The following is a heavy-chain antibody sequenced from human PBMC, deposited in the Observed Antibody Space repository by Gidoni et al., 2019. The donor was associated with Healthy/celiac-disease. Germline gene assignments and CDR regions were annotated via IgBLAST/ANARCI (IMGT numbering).Heavy chain of an antibody. D-gene: IGHD4-17*01. V-gene: IGHV4-34*01. CDR3: ARGFVGDGIYGDGWSGQPAVDYYYGMDV. J-gene: IGHJ6*02. Sequence: QVQLQQWGAGLLKPSETLSLTCAVYGGSFSGSYLSWFRQPPGKGLEWIGEINHSGSTNYNPSLKSRVTISVDTSKNQFSLKLSSVTAADTAVYYCARGFVGDGIYGDGWSGQPAVDYYYGMDVWGQGTTVTVSS. CDR2: INHSGST. CDR1: GGSFSGSY.